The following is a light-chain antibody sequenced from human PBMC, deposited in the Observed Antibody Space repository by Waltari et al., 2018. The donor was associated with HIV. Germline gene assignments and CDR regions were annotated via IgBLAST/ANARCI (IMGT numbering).Light chain of an antibody. J-gene: IGLJ2*01. CDR1: SSNIGAGYD. CDR2: GNN. V-gene: IGLV1-40*01. CDR3: QSYDSSLSGSV. Sequence: QSVLTQPPSVSGAPGQRVTISCTGSSSNIGAGYDVHWYHQLPGTAPKLLIYGNNNRPSGGPDRFSGSKSGTSASLAITGLQAEDEADYYCQSYDSSLSGSVFGGGTKLTVL.